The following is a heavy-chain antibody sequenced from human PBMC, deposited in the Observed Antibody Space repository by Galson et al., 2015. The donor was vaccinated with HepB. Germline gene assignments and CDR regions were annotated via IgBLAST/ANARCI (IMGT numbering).Heavy chain of an antibody. D-gene: IGHD4-17*01. J-gene: IGHJ5*02. Sequence: SLRLSCAASGFTFSRNAMHWVRQAPGQGLEYVSSIDSDGGRTYYADSVKGRFTISRDNSKNTLYLQMSSLRAEDTAVYYCVKGNQAYGDYVLYNWFDPWGQGALVTVSS. CDR1: GFTFSRNA. CDR3: VKGNQAYGDYVLYNWFDP. V-gene: IGHV3-64D*06. CDR2: IDSDGGRT.